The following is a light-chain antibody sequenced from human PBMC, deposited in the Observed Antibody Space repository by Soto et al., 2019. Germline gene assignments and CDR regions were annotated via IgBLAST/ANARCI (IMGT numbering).Light chain of an antibody. Sequence: EIVLTQSPGTLSLSPGARATLSRTASHSVSRSGLAWYQQKPGQAPRLLIYVTSSRAAGVPDRFSGSGSGTDFTLTISGLEPEDFAVYYCQQYDNSPGYTFGPGTKLEIK. CDR2: VTS. V-gene: IGKV3-20*01. CDR3: QQYDNSPGYT. J-gene: IGKJ2*01. CDR1: HSVSRSG.